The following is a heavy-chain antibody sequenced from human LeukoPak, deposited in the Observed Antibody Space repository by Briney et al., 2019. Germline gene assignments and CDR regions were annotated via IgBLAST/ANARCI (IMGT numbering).Heavy chain of an antibody. CDR2: TSSKSDGGTT. Sequence: GGSLRLSCTASGFILSDAWMSWVRQAPGKGLDWIGRTSSKSDGGTTDYAASMTGRFTISRDDSRDTLYLQMNNLKIEDTGVYYCTKESGRWRWGQGILVTVSS. J-gene: IGHJ4*02. V-gene: IGHV3-15*01. D-gene: IGHD6-25*01. CDR1: GFILSDAW. CDR3: TKESGRWR.